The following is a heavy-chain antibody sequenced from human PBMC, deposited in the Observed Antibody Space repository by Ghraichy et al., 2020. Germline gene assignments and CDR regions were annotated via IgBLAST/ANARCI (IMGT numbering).Heavy chain of an antibody. CDR3: VRLGYCSGGSCYSAGADAFDI. V-gene: IGHV3-64D*06. D-gene: IGHD2-15*01. Sequence: GGSLRLSCSASGFTFSSYAMHWVRQAPGKGLEYVSAISSNGGSTYYADSVKGRFTISRDNSKNTLYLQMSSLRAEDTAVYYCVRLGYCSGGSCYSAGADAFDIWGQGTMVTVSS. CDR1: GFTFSSYA. J-gene: IGHJ3*02. CDR2: ISSNGGST.